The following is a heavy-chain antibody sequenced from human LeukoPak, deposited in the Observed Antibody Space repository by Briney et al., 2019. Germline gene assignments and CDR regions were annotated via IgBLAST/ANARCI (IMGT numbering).Heavy chain of an antibody. D-gene: IGHD3-22*01. CDR1: GFTLSSYW. Sequence: GGSLRLSCAASGFTLSSYWMHWVRQAPGKGLVWVSRIKSDGSSTSYADFVKGRFTISRDNAKNTLYLQMNSLRADDTAVYYCARDPDLSGYSFFDYWGQGTLVTVSS. J-gene: IGHJ4*02. V-gene: IGHV3-74*01. CDR3: ARDPDLSGYSFFDY. CDR2: IKSDGSST.